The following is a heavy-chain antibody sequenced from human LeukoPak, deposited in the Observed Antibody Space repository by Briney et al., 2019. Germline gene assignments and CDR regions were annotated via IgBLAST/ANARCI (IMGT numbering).Heavy chain of an antibody. CDR1: GYTFTSYG. D-gene: IGHD5-24*01. Sequence: ASVKVSCKASGYTFTSYGISWVRQAPGQGLEWMGWISAYNGNTNYAQKFQGRVTITADKSTSTAYMELSSLRSEDTAVYYCARGGGDGYNLSPALDYWGQGTLVTVSS. CDR3: ARGGGDGYNLSPALDY. CDR2: ISAYNGNT. V-gene: IGHV1-18*01. J-gene: IGHJ4*02.